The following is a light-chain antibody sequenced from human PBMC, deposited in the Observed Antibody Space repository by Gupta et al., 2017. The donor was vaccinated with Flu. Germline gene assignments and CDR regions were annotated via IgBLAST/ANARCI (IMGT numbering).Light chain of an antibody. CDR2: QVS. CDR3: MQGAHWPWA. V-gene: IGKV2-30*01. CDR1: QGLVYSDGNTY. Sequence: ISCRSSQGLVYSDGNTYLHWFQQRPGQSPRRLIYQVSYRDFGVPDRFSGSGSGTDFTLKISRVEAEDVGIYFCMQGAHWPWAFGQGTTVEIK. J-gene: IGKJ1*01.